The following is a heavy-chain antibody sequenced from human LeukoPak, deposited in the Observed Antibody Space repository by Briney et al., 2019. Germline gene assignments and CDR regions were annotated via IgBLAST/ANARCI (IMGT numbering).Heavy chain of an antibody. CDR3: ARAPPRRNYYDSSGYYYY. J-gene: IGHJ4*02. CDR1: GYTFTVYY. D-gene: IGHD3-22*01. CDR2: INPNSGGT. Sequence: ASVTVSCKASGYTFTVYYMHWVRQAPGQGLEWMGWINPNSGGTNYAQKFQGRVTMTRDTSISTAYMELSRLRSDDTAVYYCARAPPRRNYYDSSGYYYYWGQGTLVTVSS. V-gene: IGHV1-2*02.